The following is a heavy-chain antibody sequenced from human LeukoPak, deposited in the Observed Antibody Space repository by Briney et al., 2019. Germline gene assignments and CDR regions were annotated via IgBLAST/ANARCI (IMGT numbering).Heavy chain of an antibody. Sequence: PGGSLRLSCAASGFTFSNYAMSWVRQAPGKGLQWVSAISGSGDTIYYVDSVKGRFTISRDNSKNTLYLQMNSLRAEDTAVYYCAKVQEMSTILPPFHYWGQGTLVTVSS. CDR3: AKVQEMSTILPPFHY. CDR1: GFTFSNYA. D-gene: IGHD5-24*01. V-gene: IGHV3-23*01. CDR2: ISGSGDTI. J-gene: IGHJ4*02.